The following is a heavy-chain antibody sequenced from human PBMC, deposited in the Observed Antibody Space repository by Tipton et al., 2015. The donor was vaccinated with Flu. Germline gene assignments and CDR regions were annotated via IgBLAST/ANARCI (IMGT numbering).Heavy chain of an antibody. V-gene: IGHV4-39*07. CDR2: INYSGST. CDR3: AGEPTYYDILPGYSRRVWYCDL. Sequence: TLSLTCAVSGGSISTNDYYWGWIRQPPGKGLEWIGSINYSGSTYYNPSLKSRVTISIDTYNNKFSLKLTSVTAADTAVYYCAGEPTYYDILPGYSRRVWYCDLWGRGTLVPVSS. CDR1: GGSISTNDYY. J-gene: IGHJ2*01. D-gene: IGHD3-9*01.